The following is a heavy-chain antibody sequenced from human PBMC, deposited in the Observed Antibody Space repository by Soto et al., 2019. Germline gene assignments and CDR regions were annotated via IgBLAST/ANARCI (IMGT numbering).Heavy chain of an antibody. D-gene: IGHD6-19*01. Sequence: SVKVSCKTSGGTFSTYAIYWVRRAPGQGLEWMGAIIPLFGTADYAQKFQGRVTITADESTSTAYMELSSLRSEDTAVYYCARPKGSYSSGYYYFDYWGQGTLVTVSS. V-gene: IGHV1-69*13. CDR1: GGTFSTYA. CDR3: ARPKGSYSSGYYYFDY. J-gene: IGHJ4*02. CDR2: IIPLFGTA.